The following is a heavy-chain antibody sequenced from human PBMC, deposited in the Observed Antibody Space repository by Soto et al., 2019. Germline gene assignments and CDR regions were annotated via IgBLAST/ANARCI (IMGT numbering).Heavy chain of an antibody. Sequence: EVQLVESGGGLVQPGRSLRLSCAASGFTFDDYAMPWVRQAPGKGLEWVSGISWNSGSIGYADSVKGRFTISRDNAKNSLYLQMNSLRAEDTALYYCAKTRPYSGSYGSWGQGTLVTVSS. D-gene: IGHD1-26*01. CDR2: ISWNSGSI. CDR1: GFTFDDYA. J-gene: IGHJ4*02. CDR3: AKTRPYSGSYGS. V-gene: IGHV3-9*01.